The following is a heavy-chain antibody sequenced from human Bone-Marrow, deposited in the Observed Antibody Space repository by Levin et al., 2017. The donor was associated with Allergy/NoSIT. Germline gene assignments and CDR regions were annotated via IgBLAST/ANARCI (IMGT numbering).Heavy chain of an antibody. CDR3: ARDPDYYDRAFDI. CDR1: GYTFTDYY. D-gene: IGHD3-22*01. CDR2: INPNSGGT. J-gene: IGHJ3*02. Sequence: ASVKVSCKASGYTFTDYYMNWVRQAPGQGLEWMGWINPNSGGTNYAQKFQGRVTMTRDASISTAYMELSGLRSDDTAVYYCARDPDYYDRAFDIWGQGTMVTVSS. V-gene: IGHV1-2*02.